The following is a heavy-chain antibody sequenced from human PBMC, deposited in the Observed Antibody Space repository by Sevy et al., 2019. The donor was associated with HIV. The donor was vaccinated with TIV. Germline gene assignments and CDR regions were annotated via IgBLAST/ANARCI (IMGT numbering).Heavy chain of an antibody. CDR2: INPNRGGT. V-gene: IGHV1-2*04. CDR1: GYTFTGYY. Sequence: ASVKVSCKASGYTFTGYYMHWVRQAPGQGLEWMGWINPNRGGTNYAQKFQGWVTMTRDTSISTAYMELSRLRSDDTAVYYCAREGSSWYLGYYYYGMDVWGQGTTVTVSS. CDR3: AREGSSWYLGYYYYGMDV. D-gene: IGHD6-13*01. J-gene: IGHJ6*02.